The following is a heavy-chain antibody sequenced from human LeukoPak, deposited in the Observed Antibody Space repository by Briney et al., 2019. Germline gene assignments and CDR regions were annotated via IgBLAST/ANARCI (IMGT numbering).Heavy chain of an antibody. CDR2: ITSSSSYF. CDR1: GFTFSSYT. Sequence: GGSLRLSCAASGFTFSSYTMNWVRQAPGKGLEWVSSITSSSSYFYYADSLKGRFTISRDNAKNSVYLQMNSLRAEDTAVYYCARTGGSGYYPWGQGTLVTVSS. V-gene: IGHV3-21*04. J-gene: IGHJ5*02. CDR3: ARTGGSGYYP. D-gene: IGHD3-22*01.